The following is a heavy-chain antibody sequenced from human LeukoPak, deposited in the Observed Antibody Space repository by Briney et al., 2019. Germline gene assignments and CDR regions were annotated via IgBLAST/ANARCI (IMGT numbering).Heavy chain of an antibody. CDR1: GFTFSSYA. Sequence: PGGSLRLSCAASGFTFSSYAMSWVRQAPGKGLEWVSSISGSGGGTYYADSVKGRFTISRDNSNNTLYLQMNSLRAEDTAVYYCAKVPYYGGNSRWLDYWGQGTLVTVSS. CDR3: AKVPYYGGNSRWLDY. J-gene: IGHJ4*02. D-gene: IGHD4-23*01. V-gene: IGHV3-23*01. CDR2: ISGSGGGT.